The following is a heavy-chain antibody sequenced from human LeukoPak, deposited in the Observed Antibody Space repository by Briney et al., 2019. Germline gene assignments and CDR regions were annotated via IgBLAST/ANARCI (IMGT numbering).Heavy chain of an antibody. CDR2: ISGNGGTT. Sequence: GGSLRLSCVESGFTSSNYAMSWVRQAPGGGLEWVAAISGNGGTTYYADSVKGRFTISRDNSKNTLYLQMNSLRAEDTAVFYCAKATTISAAGSHSVYWGQGTLVTVSS. D-gene: IGHD6-13*01. CDR3: AKATTISAAGSHSVY. J-gene: IGHJ4*02. V-gene: IGHV3-23*01. CDR1: GFTSSNYA.